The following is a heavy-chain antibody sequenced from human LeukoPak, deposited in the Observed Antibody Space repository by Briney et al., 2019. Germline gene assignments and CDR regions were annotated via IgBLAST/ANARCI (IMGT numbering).Heavy chain of an antibody. CDR2: INSDGSVT. CDR3: ASSTQISKYADY. J-gene: IGHJ4*02. Sequence: GGSLRLSCSASGFTFSSYWMHWVRQAPGKGLVWVSRINSDGSVTTYADSVRGRFTISRDNAKSTLYLQMNSLRAEDTAVYYCASSTQISKYADYWGQGALVTVST. D-gene: IGHD2-2*01. V-gene: IGHV3-74*01. CDR1: GFTFSSYW.